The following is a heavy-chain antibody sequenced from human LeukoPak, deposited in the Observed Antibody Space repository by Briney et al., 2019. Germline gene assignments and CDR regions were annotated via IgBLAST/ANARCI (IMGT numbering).Heavy chain of an antibody. V-gene: IGHV5-51*01. CDR1: GYSFKSYW. Sequence: GESLKISFKCSGYSFKSYWIDWVRQMPGKGLEWMGTIYPGDSDTRYSPSFQGQVTISADKSISTAYLQWSSLKASDTAMYYCARHRYSGYDAIDYSGQGTLVTVSS. J-gene: IGHJ4*02. D-gene: IGHD5-12*01. CDR2: IYPGDSDT. CDR3: ARHRYSGYDAIDY.